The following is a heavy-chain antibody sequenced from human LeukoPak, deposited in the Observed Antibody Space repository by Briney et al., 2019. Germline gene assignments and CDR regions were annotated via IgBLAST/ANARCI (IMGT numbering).Heavy chain of an antibody. J-gene: IGHJ6*03. CDR1: GGSISSYY. Sequence: SETLSLTCTVSGGSISSYYWSWIRQPPGKGLEWIGYIYHSGSTYYNPSLKSRVTISVDRSKNQFSLKLSSVTAADTAVYYCARVKYSNYAHYYYMDVWGKGTTVTVSS. V-gene: IGHV4-59*12. D-gene: IGHD4-11*01. CDR2: IYHSGST. CDR3: ARVKYSNYAHYYYMDV.